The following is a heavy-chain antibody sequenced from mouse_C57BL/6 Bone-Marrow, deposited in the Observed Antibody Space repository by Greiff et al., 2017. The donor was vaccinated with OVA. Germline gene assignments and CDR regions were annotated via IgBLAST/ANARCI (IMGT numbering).Heavy chain of an antibody. Sequence: VQLQQPGAELVRPGSSVKLSCKASGYTFTSYWMHWVKQRPIQGLEWIGNIDPSDSETHYNQKFKDKATLTVDKSSSTAYMQLSSLTSEDSAVYYCARGGPRDWYFDVWGTGTTVTVSS. CDR3: ARGGPRDWYFDV. CDR1: GYTFTSYW. J-gene: IGHJ1*03. V-gene: IGHV1-52*01. CDR2: IDPSDSET.